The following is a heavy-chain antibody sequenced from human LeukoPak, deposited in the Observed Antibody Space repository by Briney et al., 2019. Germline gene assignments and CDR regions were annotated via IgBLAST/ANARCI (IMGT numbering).Heavy chain of an antibody. J-gene: IGHJ4*02. D-gene: IGHD6-19*01. CDR3: ARDKGWDHCDY. CDR1: GYTFTSYD. CDR2: MNPNSGNT. Sequence: GASVKVSCKASGYTFTSYDINWVRQATGQGLEWMGWMNPNSGNTGYAQKFQGRVTMTTDTSTSTAYMELRSLRSDDTAVYYCARDKGWDHCDYWGQGTLVTVSS. V-gene: IGHV1-8*01.